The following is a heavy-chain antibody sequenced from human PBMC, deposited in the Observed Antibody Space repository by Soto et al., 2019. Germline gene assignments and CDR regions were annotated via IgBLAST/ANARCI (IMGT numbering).Heavy chain of an antibody. CDR2: VRHSGST. CDR1: GGSIRSGGYY. V-gene: IGHV4-31*03. J-gene: IGHJ1*01. CDR3: VRGILS. Sequence: ARSLRCSVSGGSIRSGGYYWPWFRQHHGKALEWIGNVRHSGSTFYNPSLKSRVSISVDTSKNQFSLKLSSVTAADTAVYFCVRGILSWGQGTLVTVS.